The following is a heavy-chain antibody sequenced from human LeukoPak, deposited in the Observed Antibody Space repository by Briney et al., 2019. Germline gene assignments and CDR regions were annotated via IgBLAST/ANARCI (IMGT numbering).Heavy chain of an antibody. J-gene: IGHJ6*02. CDR1: GGSISSYY. V-gene: IGHV4-59*01. CDR2: IYYSGST. Sequence: PSETLSLTCTVSGGSISSYYWSWIRQPPGKGLEWIGYIYYSGSTNYNPSLKSRVIISVDTSKNQFSLKLSSVTAADTAVYYCARYYYYGMDVWGQGTTVTVSS. CDR3: ARYYYYGMDV.